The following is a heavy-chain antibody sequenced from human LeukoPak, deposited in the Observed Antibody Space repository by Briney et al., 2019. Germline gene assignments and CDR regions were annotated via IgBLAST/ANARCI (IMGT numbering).Heavy chain of an antibody. CDR2: ISYDGSNK. Sequence: GGSPRLSCAASGFTVSSNYMSWVRQAPGKGLEWVAVISYDGSNKYYADSVKGRFTISRDNSKNTLYLQMNSLRAEDTAVYYCAKDHSPFIYDSRGYYFDNWGQGTLVTVSS. V-gene: IGHV3-30*18. CDR1: GFTVSSNY. D-gene: IGHD3-22*01. CDR3: AKDHSPFIYDSRGYYFDN. J-gene: IGHJ4*02.